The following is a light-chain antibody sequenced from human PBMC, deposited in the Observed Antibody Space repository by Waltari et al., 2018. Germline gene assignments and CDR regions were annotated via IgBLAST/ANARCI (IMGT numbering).Light chain of an antibody. CDR3: CSYAGSYTLGV. CDR2: DVT. J-gene: IGLJ3*02. Sequence: QSALTQPRSVSGSPGQSVTISCTGTSSDVGSYNYVSWFQQHPGKAHKLMIYDVTKRPSGVPDRFSGSKSGITASLTISGLQADDEADYYCCSYAGSYTLGVFGGGTKLTVL. CDR1: SSDVGSYNY. V-gene: IGLV2-11*01.